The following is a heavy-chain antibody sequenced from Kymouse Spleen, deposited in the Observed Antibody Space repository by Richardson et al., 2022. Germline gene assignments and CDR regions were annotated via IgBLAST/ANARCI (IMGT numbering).Heavy chain of an antibody. D-gene: IGHD4-17*01. J-gene: IGHJ4*02. CDR2: IYYSGST. Sequence: QVQLQESGPGLVKPSETLSLTCTVSGGSISSYYWSWIRQPPGKGLEWIGYIYYSGSTNYNPSLKSRVTISVDTSKNQFSLKLSSVTAADTAVYYCARDRGYGDYPFDYWGQGTLVTVSS. V-gene: IGHV4-59*01. CDR1: GGSISSYY. CDR3: ARDRGYGDYPFDY.